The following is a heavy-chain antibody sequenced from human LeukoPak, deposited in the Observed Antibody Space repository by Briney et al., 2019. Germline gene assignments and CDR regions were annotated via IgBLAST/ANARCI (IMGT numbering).Heavy chain of an antibody. V-gene: IGHV1-24*01. D-gene: IGHD6-13*01. J-gene: IGHJ6*02. CDR2: FDPEDGET. CDR3: ARDAAAAGMDV. Sequence: ASVKVSCKVSGYTLTELSMHWVRQAPGKGLEWMGGFDPEDGETIYAQKFQGRVTMTTDTSTSTAYMELRSLRSDDTAVYYCARDAAAAGMDVWGQGTTVTVSS. CDR1: GYTLTELS.